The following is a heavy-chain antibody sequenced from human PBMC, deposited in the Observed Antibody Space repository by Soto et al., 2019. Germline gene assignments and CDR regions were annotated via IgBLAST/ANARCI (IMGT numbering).Heavy chain of an antibody. V-gene: IGHV3-7*03. CDR1: GFTFSSYW. D-gene: IGHD6-13*01. CDR2: IKQDGSEK. CDR3: AREGAAAGHYYYYGMDV. Sequence: LRLSCAASGFTFSSYWMSWVRQAPGKGLEWVANIKQDGSEKYYVDSVKGRFTISRDNAKNSLYLQMNSLRAEDTAVYYCAREGAAAGHYYYYGMDVWGQGTTVTVSS. J-gene: IGHJ6*02.